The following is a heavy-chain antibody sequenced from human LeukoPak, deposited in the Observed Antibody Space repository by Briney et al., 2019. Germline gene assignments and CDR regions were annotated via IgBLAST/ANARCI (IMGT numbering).Heavy chain of an antibody. CDR3: ARERVAAYYGMDV. J-gene: IGHJ6*02. V-gene: IGHV3-30-3*01. D-gene: IGHD2-15*01. Sequence: GRSLRLSCAASGFTFSSHAMHWVRQAPGKGLEWVTCISYDGSNKYYADSVKGRFTISRDNSKNTLFLQMNSLRAEDTAVYYCARERVAAYYGMDVWGQGTTVTVSS. CDR1: GFTFSSHA. CDR2: ISYDGSNK.